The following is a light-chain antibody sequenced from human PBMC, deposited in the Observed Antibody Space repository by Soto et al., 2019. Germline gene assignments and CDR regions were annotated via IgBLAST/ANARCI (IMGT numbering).Light chain of an antibody. CDR1: KLGDKY. J-gene: IGLJ2*01. Sequence: SSELTQPPSVSVSPGQTASITCSGDKLGDKYACWYQQKPGQSPVLVIYQDSKRPSGIPERFSGSNSGNTATLTISGTQAMDEADYYFQAWDSSGVFGGGTQLTVL. V-gene: IGLV3-1*01. CDR2: QDS. CDR3: QAWDSSGV.